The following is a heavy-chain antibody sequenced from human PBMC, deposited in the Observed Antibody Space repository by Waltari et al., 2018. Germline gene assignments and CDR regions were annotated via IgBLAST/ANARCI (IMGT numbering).Heavy chain of an antibody. CDR3: ARDVNDDPRGGY. D-gene: IGHD1-1*01. Sequence: QVQLVQSGTEVRKPGASVKVSCQASGYTFTAYFLHWVRQAPGQGLQWMGGLDPKTGDTISAERFRDRVTMTMDTSINTAYLELTSLKPDDTAVYYCARDVNDDPRGGYWGQGTLVAVSS. CDR1: GYTFTAYF. V-gene: IGHV1-2*02. CDR2: LDPKTGDT. J-gene: IGHJ4*02.